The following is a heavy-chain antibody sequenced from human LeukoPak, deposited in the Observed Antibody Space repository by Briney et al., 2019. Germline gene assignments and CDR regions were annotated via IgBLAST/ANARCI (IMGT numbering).Heavy chain of an antibody. V-gene: IGHV4-39*01. CDR2: IYYSGST. CDR3: ARSGFYDILTGLISPLDY. Sequence: SETLSLTCTVSGGSISSSSYYWGWIRQPPGKGLEWIGSIYYSGSTYYNPSLKSQVTISVDTSKNQFSLKLSSVTAADTAVYYCARSGFYDILTGLISPLDYWGQGTLVTVSS. D-gene: IGHD3-9*01. CDR1: GGSISSSSYY. J-gene: IGHJ4*02.